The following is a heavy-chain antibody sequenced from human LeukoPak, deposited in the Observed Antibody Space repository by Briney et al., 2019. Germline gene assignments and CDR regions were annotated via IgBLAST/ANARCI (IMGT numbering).Heavy chain of an antibody. D-gene: IGHD3-22*01. J-gene: IGHJ4*02. Sequence: GGSLRLSCAASGFIFSTYGMHWVRQAPGKGLEWVAMIWYDASGQHYADSVKGRFTISRDTSKNTLYLQMNSLRAEDTAVYFCARDSLYDDNGYYHYFDYWGQGTLVTVSS. CDR1: GFIFSTYG. CDR3: ARDSLYDDNGYYHYFDY. V-gene: IGHV3-33*01. CDR2: IWYDASGQ.